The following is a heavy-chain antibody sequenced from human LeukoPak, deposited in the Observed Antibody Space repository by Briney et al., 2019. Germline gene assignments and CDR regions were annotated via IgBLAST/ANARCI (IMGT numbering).Heavy chain of an antibody. Sequence: ASVKVSCKASGGTFSSYTISWVRQAPGQGLEWMGRIIPILGIANYAQKFQGRVTITADKSTSTAYMELSSLRSEDTAAYYCARVGESNYDFWSGYYYNWFDPWGQGTLVTVSS. CDR2: IIPILGIA. D-gene: IGHD3-3*01. J-gene: IGHJ5*02. CDR1: GGTFSSYT. V-gene: IGHV1-69*02. CDR3: ARVGESNYDFWSGYYYNWFDP.